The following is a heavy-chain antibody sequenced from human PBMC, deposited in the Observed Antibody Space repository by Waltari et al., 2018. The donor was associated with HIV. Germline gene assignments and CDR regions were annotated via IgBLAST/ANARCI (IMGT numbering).Heavy chain of an antibody. D-gene: IGHD3-3*01. CDR2: MNPDNGDA. CDR1: GYSFIDFD. V-gene: IGHV1-8*02. CDR3: TKGRRGALFGDE. Sequence: QVQLVQSGAEIKKPRASVRVPCKASGYSFIDFDINWVRRAPGRGLEWVGWMNPDNGDAGYGHKFKGRFSLTRDTSTDTAYMDVTNLKPEDTAIYYCTKGRRGALFGDEWGQGTLVTVSS. J-gene: IGHJ4*02.